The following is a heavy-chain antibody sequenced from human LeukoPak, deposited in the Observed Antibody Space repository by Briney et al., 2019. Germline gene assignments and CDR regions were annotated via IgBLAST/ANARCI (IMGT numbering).Heavy chain of an antibody. D-gene: IGHD4-17*01. CDR2: MNPNSGNT. Sequence: ASVKVSCKASGYTFTTYDINWVRQATGQGLEWMGWMNPNSGNTGYAQKFQGRVTFTRTTSISTAYMELSSLRSDDTAVYYCARQGTGGKIMTTVTRYYYYCMDVWGKGTTVTVSS. CDR3: ARQGTGGKIMTTVTRYYYYCMDV. CDR1: GYTFTTYD. J-gene: IGHJ6*03. V-gene: IGHV1-8*03.